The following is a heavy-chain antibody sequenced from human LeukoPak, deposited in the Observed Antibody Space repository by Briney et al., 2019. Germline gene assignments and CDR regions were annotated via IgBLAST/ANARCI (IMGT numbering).Heavy chain of an antibody. J-gene: IGHJ4*02. V-gene: IGHV3-23*01. D-gene: IGHD1-1*01. CDR3: AKDLSPGTYDY. Sequence: GESLRLSCAASGFTFSDYVMIWVRQAPGKGLEWVSAISGSGGSTYYADSVKGRFTISRDNSKNTLYLQMNSLRAEDTAVYYCAKDLSPGTYDYWGQGTLVTVSS. CDR2: ISGSGGST. CDR1: GFTFSDYV.